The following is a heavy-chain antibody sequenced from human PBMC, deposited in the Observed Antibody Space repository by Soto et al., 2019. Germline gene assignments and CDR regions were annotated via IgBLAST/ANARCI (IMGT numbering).Heavy chain of an antibody. D-gene: IGHD3-22*01. CDR3: ARDRHYENHTFYYLMYYFDY. CDR2: IIPVLGAP. Sequence: QVQLVQSGTEVKKPGSSVKVSCKTSGGTFSSFPIAWVRQAPVQGLEWVGGIIPVLGAPSYAQTFQGRVTITADESTSAAYLELSSLRSDDTDVYFCARDRHYENHTFYYLMYYFDYWGQGTLVTVSS. V-gene: IGHV1-69*01. CDR1: GGTFSSFP. J-gene: IGHJ4*02.